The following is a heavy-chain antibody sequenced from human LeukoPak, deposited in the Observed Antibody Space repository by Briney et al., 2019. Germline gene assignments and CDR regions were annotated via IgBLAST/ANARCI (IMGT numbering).Heavy chain of an antibody. CDR2: IFYSGST. D-gene: IGHD1-1*01. V-gene: IGHV4-34*12. CDR1: GGSFSRYY. J-gene: IGHJ4*02. CDR3: VKSGTLLREGFNY. Sequence: SETLSLTCAVYGGSFSRYYWTWIRQPPGKGLEWIGNIFYSGSTYYSPSLRSRVTISLDTPRNQFSLNLHSMTAADTAVYYCVKSGTLLREGFNYWGQGTLVTVSS.